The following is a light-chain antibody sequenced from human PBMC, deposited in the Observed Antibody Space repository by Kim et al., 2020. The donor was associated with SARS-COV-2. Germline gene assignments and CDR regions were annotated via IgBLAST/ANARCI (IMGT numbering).Light chain of an antibody. CDR1: NIGSKS. CDR3: QVWDSRSDHYV. V-gene: IGLV3-21*04. CDR2: YDS. J-gene: IGLJ1*01. Sequence: APGKTARITCGGNNIGSKSVHWYQQKPGQAPVLVIYYDSDRPSGIPERFSGSNSGNTATLTISRVEAGDEADYYCQVWDSRSDHYVFGTGTKVTVL.